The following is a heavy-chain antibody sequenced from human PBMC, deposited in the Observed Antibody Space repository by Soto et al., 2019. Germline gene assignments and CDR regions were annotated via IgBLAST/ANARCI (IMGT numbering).Heavy chain of an antibody. CDR2: ISGSGGST. CDR1: GFTFSSYA. CDR3: AKDWITYYYDSSGYYGGLSFFDY. V-gene: IGHV3-23*01. J-gene: IGHJ4*02. D-gene: IGHD3-22*01. Sequence: EVQLLESGGGLVQPGGSLRLSCAASGFTFSSYAMSWVRQAPGKGLEWVSAISGSGGSTYYADSVKGRFTISRDNTTITLLLQMNRLGAEDTAVYYCAKDWITYYYDSSGYYGGLSFFDYWGQGTLVTVSS.